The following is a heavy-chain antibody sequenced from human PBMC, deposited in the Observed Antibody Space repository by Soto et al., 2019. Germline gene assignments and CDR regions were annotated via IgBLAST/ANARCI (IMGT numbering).Heavy chain of an antibody. Sequence: GGSLRLSCAASGFTFSSYGIHWVRQAPGKGLAWVTIISKDGNSKHYADSVKGRFTISRDNSKNTLFLQMNSLRAEDTAVYYCARDPQGSYCYIDYWGQGTPVTVSS. D-gene: IGHD3-10*01. CDR2: ISKDGNSK. CDR3: ARDPQGSYCYIDY. V-gene: IGHV3-30-3*01. CDR1: GFTFSSYG. J-gene: IGHJ4*02.